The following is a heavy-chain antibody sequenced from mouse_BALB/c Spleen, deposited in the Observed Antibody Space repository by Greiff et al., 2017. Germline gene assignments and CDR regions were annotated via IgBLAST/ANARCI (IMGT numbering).Heavy chain of an antibody. J-gene: IGHJ2*01. V-gene: IGHV1S29*02. CDR2: IYPYNGGT. CDR3: ARGEDWGYFDY. Sequence: EVMLVESGPELVKPGASVKISCKASGYTFTDYNMHWVKQSHGKSLEWIGYIYPYNGGTGYNQKFKSKATLTVDNSSSTAYMELRSLTSEDSAVYYCARGEDWGYFDYWGQGTTLTVSS. CDR1: GYTFTDYN. D-gene: IGHD4-1*01.